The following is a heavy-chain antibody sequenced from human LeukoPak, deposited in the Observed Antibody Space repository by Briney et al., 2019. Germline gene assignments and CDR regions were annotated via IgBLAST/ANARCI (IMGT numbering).Heavy chain of an antibody. CDR3: ASVFGS. CDR2: ISYDGSNK. Sequence: GGSLRLSCAASGFSFRTYGMHWVRQAPGKGLEWVAVISYDGSNKYYADSVKGRFTISRDNSKNTLYLQMNSLRAEDTAVYYCASVFGSWGQGTLVTVSS. J-gene: IGHJ4*02. D-gene: IGHD3-16*01. V-gene: IGHV3-30*19. CDR1: GFSFRTYG.